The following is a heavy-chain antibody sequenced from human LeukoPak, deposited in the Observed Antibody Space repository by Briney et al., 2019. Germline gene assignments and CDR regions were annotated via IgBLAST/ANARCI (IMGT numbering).Heavy chain of an antibody. CDR1: GFTFSSYA. J-gene: IGHJ4*02. D-gene: IGHD3-22*01. V-gene: IGHV3-23*01. CDR2: ITATVATT. CDR3: VKPNYYDSSGYY. Sequence: GGSLRLSCAASGFTFSSYAMSWVRQAPGKGLEWVSDITATVATTYYADSVRGRFTISRDNSKNTLYLEMNNLRADDTAVYYCVKPNYYDSSGYYWGQGTLVSVSS.